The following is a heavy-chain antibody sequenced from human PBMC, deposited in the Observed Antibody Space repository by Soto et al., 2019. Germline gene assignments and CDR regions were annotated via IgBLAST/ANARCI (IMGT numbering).Heavy chain of an antibody. D-gene: IGHD1-1*01. V-gene: IGHV3-48*02. CDR1: GFTFSGYN. CDR2: ISVTSRTI. CDR3: TRDSGPAYALAV. J-gene: IGHJ6*02. Sequence: GGSLRLSCAASGFTFSGYNMNWVRQAPGKGLEWLSYISVTSRTIYYADCVKGRFTISRDNAKNSLYLQMNSLRDEDTAVYYCTRDSGPAYALAVWGQGTTVTVSS.